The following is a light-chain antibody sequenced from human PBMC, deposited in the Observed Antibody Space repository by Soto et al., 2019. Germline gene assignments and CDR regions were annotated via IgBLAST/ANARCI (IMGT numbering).Light chain of an antibody. CDR1: SSDIGTYNY. J-gene: IGLJ3*02. CDR3: CSYAGNFIWV. Sequence: QSALTQPPSASGSPGQSVTISCTGTSSDIGTYNYVSWYQQHPGKTPKLMIYEVTKRPSGVPDRFSGSKSGNTASLTVSGLQAEDEGDYYCCSYAGNFIWVFGGGTKLTV. V-gene: IGLV2-8*01. CDR2: EVT.